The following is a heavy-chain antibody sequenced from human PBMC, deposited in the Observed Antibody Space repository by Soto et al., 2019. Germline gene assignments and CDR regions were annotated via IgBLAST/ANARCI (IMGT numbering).Heavy chain of an antibody. Sequence: QVQLQESGPGLVKPSQTLSLTCTVSGGSISSGGYYWSWIRQHPGKGLEWIGYIYYSGSTYYNPSLKSRVTISVDTSKNQFPLKLSSGTAADTAVYYCARGSYYDSSGYYGPWGQGTLVTVSS. CDR3: ARGSYYDSSGYYGP. CDR2: IYYSGST. CDR1: GGSISSGGYY. J-gene: IGHJ5*02. V-gene: IGHV4-31*03. D-gene: IGHD3-22*01.